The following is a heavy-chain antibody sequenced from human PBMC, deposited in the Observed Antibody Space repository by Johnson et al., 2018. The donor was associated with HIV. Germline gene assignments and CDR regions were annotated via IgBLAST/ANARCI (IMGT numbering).Heavy chain of an antibody. CDR1: GFTFSDYY. V-gene: IGHV3-11*01. CDR2: ISSTGTTI. Sequence: QVQLVESGGGLVQPGGSLRLSCAASGFTFSDYYMSWIRQAPGKGLDWVSYISSTGTTIYYAESVKGRFTISRDNAMKSLYLQRNSLRAEDTAVYYCAGHRPGSYGYRGAVDFWGQGTMVTVSS. J-gene: IGHJ3*01. CDR3: AGHRPGSYGYRGAVDF. D-gene: IGHD5-18*01.